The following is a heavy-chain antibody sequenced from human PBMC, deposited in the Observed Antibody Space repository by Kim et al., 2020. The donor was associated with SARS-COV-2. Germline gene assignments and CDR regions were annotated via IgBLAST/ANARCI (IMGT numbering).Heavy chain of an antibody. CDR2: INPNSGGT. Sequence: ASVKVSCKASGYTFTGYYMHWVRQAPGQGLEWMGRINPNSGGTNYAQKFQGRVTMTRDTSISTAYMELSRLRSDDTAVYYCARGVDGYNLPDWYFDLWGRGTLVTVSS. V-gene: IGHV1-2*06. CDR1: GYTFTGYY. D-gene: IGHD5-12*01. J-gene: IGHJ2*01. CDR3: ARGVDGYNLPDWYFDL.